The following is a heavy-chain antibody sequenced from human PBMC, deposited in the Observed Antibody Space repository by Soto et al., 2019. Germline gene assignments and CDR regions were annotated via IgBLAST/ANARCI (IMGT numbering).Heavy chain of an antibody. V-gene: IGHV3-66*01. CDR2: IYFGNTT. CDR3: ARVRCYVRYGGR. J-gene: IGHJ4*02. D-gene: IGHD3-10*02. Sequence: EVQLVESGGGLVQPGGSLRLSCAASGFTVSSNYMTWVRQAPGKGLEWVSVIYFGNTTYYADSVKGRFTISRDNSKNTLYVHMPSLGAEETGGYYFARVRCYVRYGGRWGQGSLVTVSS. CDR1: GFTVSSNY.